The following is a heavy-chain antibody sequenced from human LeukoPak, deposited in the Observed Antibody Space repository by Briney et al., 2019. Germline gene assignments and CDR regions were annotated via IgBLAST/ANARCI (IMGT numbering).Heavy chain of an antibody. J-gene: IGHJ6*02. CDR1: GYTFTGYY. CDR2: INPNSGGT. Sequence: GASVKVSCKASGYTFTGYYMHWVRQAPGQGLEWMGWINPNSGGTNYAQKFQGRVTMTRDTSISTAYMELSRLRSDDTAVYYGXXXXPVDYYGMDVWGQGTTVTVSS. CDR3: XXXXPVDYYGMDV. V-gene: IGHV1-2*02.